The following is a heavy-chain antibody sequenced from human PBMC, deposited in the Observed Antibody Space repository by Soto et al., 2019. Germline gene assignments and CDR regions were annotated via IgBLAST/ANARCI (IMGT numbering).Heavy chain of an antibody. J-gene: IGHJ6*02. CDR2: ISWNSGSI. CDR3: AKDISLDYYYGMDV. V-gene: IGHV3-9*01. CDR1: GFTFSRYA. Sequence: GGSLRLSCAASGFTFSRYAMSQVRQAPGKGLEWVSGISWNSGSIGYADSVKGRFTISRDNAKNSLYLQMNSLRAEDTALYYCAKDISLDYYYGMDVWGQGTTVTVSS.